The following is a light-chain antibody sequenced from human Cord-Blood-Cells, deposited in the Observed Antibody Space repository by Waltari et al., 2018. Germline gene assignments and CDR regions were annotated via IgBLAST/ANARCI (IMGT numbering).Light chain of an antibody. V-gene: IGLV2-11*01. J-gene: IGLJ3*02. Sequence: QTPLTPPRSVSGSSGQSVTLSCTRTSSDVGGYNYVYCYQQHPGQAPNLVMCDVSRPASGLPARFSGAKSGNRGALSSSRLQAEDDAGCYGCSYAGSYTEWVVGGRTKQTVL. CDR2: DVS. CDR1: SSDVGGYNY. CDR3: CSYAGSYTEWV.